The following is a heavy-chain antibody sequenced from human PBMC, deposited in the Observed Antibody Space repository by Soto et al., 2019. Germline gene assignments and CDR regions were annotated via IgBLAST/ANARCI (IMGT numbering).Heavy chain of an antibody. CDR1: GYTFTSYY. CDR2: INPSGGSA. D-gene: IGHD2-15*01. V-gene: IGHV1-46*01. Sequence: ASVKVSCKACGYTFTSYYMHWVRQAPGQGLERMGIINPSGGSASYAQKFQGRVTMTRDTSTSTVYMELSSLRSEDTAVYYCAIGMVVAATPDAFVIWCPGIILTVSS. J-gene: IGHJ3*02. CDR3: AIGMVVAATPDAFVI.